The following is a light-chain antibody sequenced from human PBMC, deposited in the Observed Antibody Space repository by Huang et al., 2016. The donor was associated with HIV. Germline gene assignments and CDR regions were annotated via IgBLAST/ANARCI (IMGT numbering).Light chain of an antibody. CDR1: QSISSY. J-gene: IGKJ2*01. CDR3: QQSDSTLMYT. V-gene: IGKV1-39*01. CDR2: AAS. Sequence: DIQMTQSPSSLSASVGDRVTITCRASQSISSYLNWYQQKPGKAPKLLIYAASSLQSGVPSRFSVSGSGTDFTLTISSLQPEDFATYYCQQSDSTLMYTFGQGTKLEIK.